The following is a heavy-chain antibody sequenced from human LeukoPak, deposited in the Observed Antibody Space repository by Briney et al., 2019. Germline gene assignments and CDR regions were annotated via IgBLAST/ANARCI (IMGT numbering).Heavy chain of an antibody. V-gene: IGHV3-21*01. J-gene: IGHJ4*02. D-gene: IGHD2-2*01. CDR3: ARTSHGPYFDY. CDR2: ISSSSSYI. CDR1: GFSFSDYS. Sequence: GGSLRLSCAASGFSFSDYSLNWVRQAPGKGLEWVSSISSSSSYIYYADSVKGRFTISRDNAKNSLYQQMNSLRAEDTAVYYCARTSHGPYFDYWGQGTLVTVSS.